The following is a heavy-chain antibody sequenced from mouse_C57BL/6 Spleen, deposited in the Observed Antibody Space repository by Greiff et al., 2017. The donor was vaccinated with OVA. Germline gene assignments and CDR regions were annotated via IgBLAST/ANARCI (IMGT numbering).Heavy chain of an antibody. Sequence: EVNVVESEGGLVQPGSSMKLSCTASGFTFSDYYMAWVRQVPEKGLEWVANINYDGSSTYYLDSLKSRFIISRDNAKNILYLQMSSLKSEDTATYYCARIYYGIYYAMDYWGQGTSVTVSS. J-gene: IGHJ4*01. CDR2: INYDGSST. D-gene: IGHD2-1*01. CDR3: ARIYYGIYYAMDY. CDR1: GFTFSDYY. V-gene: IGHV5-16*01.